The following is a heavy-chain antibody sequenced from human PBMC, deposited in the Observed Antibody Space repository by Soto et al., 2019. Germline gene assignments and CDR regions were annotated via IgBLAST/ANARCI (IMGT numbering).Heavy chain of an antibody. CDR1: GFTVSSNY. CDR3: ARLTGYSSGWRFDP. J-gene: IGHJ5*02. V-gene: IGHV3-53*01. CDR2: IYSGGST. D-gene: IGHD6-19*01. Sequence: VGSLRLSCAASGFTVSSNYMSWVRQAPGKGLEWVSVIYSGGSTYYADSVKGRFTISRDNSKNTLYLQMNSLRAEDTAVYYCARLTGYSSGWRFDPWGQGTLVTVSS.